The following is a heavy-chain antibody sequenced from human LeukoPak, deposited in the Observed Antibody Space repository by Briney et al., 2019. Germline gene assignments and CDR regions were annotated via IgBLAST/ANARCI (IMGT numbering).Heavy chain of an antibody. CDR1: GGSISSSSYY. J-gene: IGHJ3*02. Sequence: SETLSLTCTASGGSISSSSYYWGWIRQPPGKGLEWIGSIYYSGSTYYNPSLKSRVTISVDTSKNQFSLKLSSVTAADTAVYYCARRRYGTRAFDIWGQGTMVTVSS. V-gene: IGHV4-39*01. CDR3: ARRRYGTRAFDI. D-gene: IGHD1-1*01. CDR2: IYYSGST.